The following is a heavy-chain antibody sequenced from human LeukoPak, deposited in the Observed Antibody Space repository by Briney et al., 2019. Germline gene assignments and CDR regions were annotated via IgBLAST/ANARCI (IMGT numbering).Heavy chain of an antibody. CDR1: GFTFSDSY. Sequence: GGSLRLSCAASGFTFSDSYMTWVRQAPGKGVEWVAYISGSGHDINYSDSVKGRFTISRDNAKNSLYLQMSSLRVEDTAVYYCARVKVDYDYVWGSYRDSYYFDYWGQGTLVTVSS. V-gene: IGHV3-11*04. CDR2: ISGSGHDI. J-gene: IGHJ4*02. CDR3: ARVKVDYDYVWGSYRDSYYFDY. D-gene: IGHD3-16*02.